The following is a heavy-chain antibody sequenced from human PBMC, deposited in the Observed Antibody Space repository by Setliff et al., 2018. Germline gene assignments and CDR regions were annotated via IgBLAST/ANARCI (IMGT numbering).Heavy chain of an antibody. J-gene: IGHJ6*03. V-gene: IGHV4-59*08. CDR1: GGSISSYY. D-gene: IGHD1-26*01. CDR3: ARAPPNRYSGSYEYFYMDV. CDR2: IDYSGST. Sequence: PSETLSLTCTVSGGSISSYYWSWIRQPPGKGLEWIGYIDYSGSTNYNPSLKSRVTLSVDTSKNQFSLKVSSVTAADTAVYYCARAPPNRYSGSYEYFYMDVWGKGTTVTVSS.